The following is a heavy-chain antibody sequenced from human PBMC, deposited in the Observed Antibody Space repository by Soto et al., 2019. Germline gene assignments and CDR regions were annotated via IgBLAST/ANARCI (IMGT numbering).Heavy chain of an antibody. D-gene: IGHD3-10*01. CDR2: IGGSGGNI. V-gene: IGHV3-23*01. CDR3: AASGGYGSGSYGY. J-gene: IGHJ4*02. Sequence: EVQLLESGGGLAQPGGSLRLSCTASGFTFSDYAMTWVRQAPGKGLEWVSAIGGSGGNIHYADSMEGRLTISRDNFKNTLFLQMNSLTADDTAVYHCAASGGYGSGSYGYWGQGTLVTVSS. CDR1: GFTFSDYA.